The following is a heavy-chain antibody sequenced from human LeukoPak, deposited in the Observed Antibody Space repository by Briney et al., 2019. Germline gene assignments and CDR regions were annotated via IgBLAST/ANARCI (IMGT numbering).Heavy chain of an antibody. D-gene: IGHD3-22*01. J-gene: IGHJ4*02. CDR1: GFTFSSYA. Sequence: GGSLRLSCAASGFTFSSYAMSWVRQAPGKGLEWVSAISGSGGSTYYAGSVKGRFTISRDNSKNTLYLQMNSLRAEDTAVYYCAKTNLPHYYDSSGYTDYWGQGTLVTVSS. CDR2: ISGSGGST. CDR3: AKTNLPHYYDSSGYTDY. V-gene: IGHV3-23*01.